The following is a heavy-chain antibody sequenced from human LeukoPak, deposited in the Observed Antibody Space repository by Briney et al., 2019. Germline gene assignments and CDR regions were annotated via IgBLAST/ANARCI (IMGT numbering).Heavy chain of an antibody. CDR2: INSDGSST. Sequence: PGGSLRLSCAASEFTFSSYWMHWVRQAPGKGLVWVSRINSDGSSTSYADSVKGRFTISRDNSKNTLYLQMNSLRAEDTAVYYCAKDLYSSSWYVMDVWGQGTTVTVSS. J-gene: IGHJ6*02. CDR3: AKDLYSSSWYVMDV. V-gene: IGHV3-74*01. CDR1: EFTFSSYW. D-gene: IGHD6-13*01.